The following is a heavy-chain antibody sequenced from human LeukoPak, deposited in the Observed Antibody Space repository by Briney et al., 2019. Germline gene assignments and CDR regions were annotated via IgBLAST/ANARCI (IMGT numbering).Heavy chain of an antibody. CDR1: GGSISSSSYY. Sequence: PSETLSLTCTVSGGSISSSSYYWGWIRQPPGKGLEWIGSIYYSGSTYYNPSLKSRVTISVDTSKNQFSLKLSSVTAADTAVYYCAIRKGVEAGPFDYWGQGTLVTVSS. CDR3: AIRKGVEAGPFDY. CDR2: IYYSGST. J-gene: IGHJ4*02. V-gene: IGHV4-39*07. D-gene: IGHD5-24*01.